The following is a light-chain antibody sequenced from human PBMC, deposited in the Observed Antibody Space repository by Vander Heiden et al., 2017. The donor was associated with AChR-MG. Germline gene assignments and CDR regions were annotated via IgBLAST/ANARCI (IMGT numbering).Light chain of an antibody. Sequence: QSVLTQPPSVSGAPGPWVTISCPGNSPNIWGGSDVHCYPQLPGTSPKLLIYGDTNRPPGIPDRFSGSKSGTSASLAITGLQAEDEADYYCLSYDSSLSDVVFGGGTKVTVL. J-gene: IGLJ2*01. CDR2: GDT. CDR1: SPNIWGGSD. CDR3: LSYDSSLSDVV. V-gene: IGLV1-40*01.